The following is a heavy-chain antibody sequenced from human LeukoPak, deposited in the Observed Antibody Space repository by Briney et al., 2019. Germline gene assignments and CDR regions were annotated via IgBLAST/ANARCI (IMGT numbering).Heavy chain of an antibody. D-gene: IGHD6-19*01. V-gene: IGHV4-34*01. CDR1: GGSFSGFY. J-gene: IGHJ5*02. Sequence: PSETLSLTCAVYGGSFSGFYWSWIRQPPGKGLEWIGEINHSGSTNYNPSLKSRVTISVDTSKNQFSLKLSSVTAADTAVYYCARGCIAVAGTGSSWFDPWGQGTLVTVSS. CDR3: ARGCIAVAGTGSSWFDP. CDR2: INHSGST.